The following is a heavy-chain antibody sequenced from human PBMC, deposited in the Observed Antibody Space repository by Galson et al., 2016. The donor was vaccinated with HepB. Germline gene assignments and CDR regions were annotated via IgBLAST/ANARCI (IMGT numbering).Heavy chain of an antibody. CDR2: INPIGDDT. J-gene: IGHJ4*02. CDR1: GYDFTSYF. CDR3: ARVYYDSVY. Sequence: SVKVSCKASGYDFTSYFINWVRQAPGHGLEWMGIINPIGDDTNYAQKVQGRVTMTSDTSTSTVYMELSGRRFAATAVYYFARVYYDSVYWGQGTLVTVSS. V-gene: IGHV1-46*01. D-gene: IGHD3-22*01.